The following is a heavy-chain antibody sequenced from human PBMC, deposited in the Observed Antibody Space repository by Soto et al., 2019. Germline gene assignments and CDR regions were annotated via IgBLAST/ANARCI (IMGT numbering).Heavy chain of an antibody. Sequence: PWGSLRLPCASCVFTFISYAMHWFRQAPGNGLEWVAVISYYGSNKYYAYSVKVRFTISRDNSTNTLYLQMNSLRAEDTAVYYCARVRIQLWLRWSLGSLDYWRQGTLVTVSP. CDR3: ARVRIQLWLRWSLGSLDY. D-gene: IGHD5-18*01. V-gene: IGHV3-30-3*01. CDR1: VFTFISYA. CDR2: ISYYGSNK. J-gene: IGHJ4*02.